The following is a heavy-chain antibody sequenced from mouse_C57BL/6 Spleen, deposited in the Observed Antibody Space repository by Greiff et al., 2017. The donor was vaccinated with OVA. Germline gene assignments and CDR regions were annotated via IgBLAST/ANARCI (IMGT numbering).Heavy chain of an antibody. V-gene: IGHV1-15*01. CDR1: GYTFTDYE. D-gene: IGHD1-1*01. J-gene: IGHJ4*01. CDR3: TRGPPDYGSSYDAMDY. Sequence: VQLVESGAELVRPGASVTLSCKASGYTFTDYEMHWVKQTPVHGLEWIGAIDPETGGTAYNQKFKGKAILTADKSSSTAYMELRSLTSEDSAVYYCTRGPPDYGSSYDAMDYWGQGTSVTVSA. CDR2: IDPETGGT.